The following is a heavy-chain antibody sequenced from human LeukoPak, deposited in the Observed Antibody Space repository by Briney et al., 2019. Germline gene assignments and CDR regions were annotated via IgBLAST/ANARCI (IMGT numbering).Heavy chain of an antibody. Sequence: GGSLRLSCAASGFSFSSYALHWVRQAPGKGLEWVALISHDGSNTYYADSVRGRFAISRDNSKNTLYLRVNWLRAEDTAMYYCARDREAYGDYYYYMDVRGKGTTVTVSS. CDR3: ARDREAYGDYYYYMDV. J-gene: IGHJ6*03. CDR2: ISHDGSNT. V-gene: IGHV3-30*09. D-gene: IGHD4-17*01. CDR1: GFSFSSYA.